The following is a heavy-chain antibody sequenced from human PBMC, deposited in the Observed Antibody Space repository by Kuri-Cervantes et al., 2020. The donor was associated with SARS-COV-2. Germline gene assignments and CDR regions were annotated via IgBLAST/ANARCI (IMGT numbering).Heavy chain of an antibody. CDR1: GFSLNTNGMC. Sequence: GPTLVKPTQTLTLTCTFSGFSLNTNGMCVSWIRQPPGKALEWLARIDWDDDKYYNTFLQTRLSIAKDTYKNQVVLTMTNMDPVDTATYYCARIQATAVIADYWGQGTLVTVSS. J-gene: IGHJ4*02. D-gene: IGHD4-11*01. V-gene: IGHV2-70*11. CDR2: IDWDDDK. CDR3: ARIQATAVIADY.